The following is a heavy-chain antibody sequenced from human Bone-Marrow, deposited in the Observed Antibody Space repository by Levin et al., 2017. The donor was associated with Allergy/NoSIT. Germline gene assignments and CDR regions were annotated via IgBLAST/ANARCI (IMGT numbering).Heavy chain of an antibody. CDR2: IIPLFTTV. D-gene: IGHD5-18*01. V-gene: IGHV1-69*01. CDR3: AREWGYTYGRGGFFDY. CDR1: GGAFSNYA. J-gene: IGHJ4*02. Sequence: GGSLRLSCKASGGAFSNYAISWVRQIPGQGLEWMGQIIPLFTTVNYAQKFQGRVTITADESTTTAYMSISRLRSDDTAIYYCAREWGYTYGRGGFFDYWGRGTLVTVSS.